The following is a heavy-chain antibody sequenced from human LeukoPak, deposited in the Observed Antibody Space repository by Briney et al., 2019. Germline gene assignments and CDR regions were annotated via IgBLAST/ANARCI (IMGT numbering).Heavy chain of an antibody. CDR1: GYTFTGYY. CDR2: INPNSGGT. Sequence: ASVKVSCTASGYTFTGYYMHWVRQAPGQGLEWMGWINPNSGGTNYAQKFQGRVTMTRDTSISTAYMELSRLRSDDTAVYYCARVLGYCTNGVCSDYWGQGTLVTVSS. CDR3: ARVLGYCTNGVCSDY. J-gene: IGHJ4*02. D-gene: IGHD2-8*01. V-gene: IGHV1-2*02.